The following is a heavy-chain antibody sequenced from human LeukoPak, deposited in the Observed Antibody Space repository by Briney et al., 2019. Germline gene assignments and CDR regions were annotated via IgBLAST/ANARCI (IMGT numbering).Heavy chain of an antibody. Sequence: GASVTVSCKASGYTFTGYYMHWVRQAPGQGLEWMGWINPNSGGTNYAQKFQGRVTMTRDTSISTAYMELSRLRSDDTAVYYCARAMTVVVPAAKRGSSQLVLGYWGQGTLVTVSS. CDR2: INPNSGGT. D-gene: IGHD2-2*01. CDR3: ARAMTVVVPAAKRGSSQLVLGY. J-gene: IGHJ4*02. CDR1: GYTFTGYY. V-gene: IGHV1-2*02.